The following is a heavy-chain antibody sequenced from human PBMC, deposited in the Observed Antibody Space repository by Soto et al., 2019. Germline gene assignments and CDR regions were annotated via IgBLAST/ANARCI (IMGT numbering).Heavy chain of an antibody. CDR3: ARVQDIVVVPATIHRLVDIAFDI. J-gene: IGHJ3*02. D-gene: IGHD2-2*01. Sequence: EVQRVESGGGLVQPGGSLRLSCAASGFTFSSYSKNWVRQAPGKGLEWVSYISSSSSTIYYADSVKGRITISRDNAKNSLYLQMNSLRAEDTAVYYCARVQDIVVVPATIHRLVDIAFDIWGQWTMVTVSS. V-gene: IGHV3-48*01. CDR1: GFTFSSYS. CDR2: ISSSSSTI.